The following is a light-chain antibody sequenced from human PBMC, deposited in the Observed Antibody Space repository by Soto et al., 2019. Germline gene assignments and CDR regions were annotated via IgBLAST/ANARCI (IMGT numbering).Light chain of an antibody. V-gene: IGKV3-11*01. CDR3: QQRSDWPPIT. CDR1: QSVSNY. CDR2: DAS. J-gene: IGKJ5*01. Sequence: EIVLTQSPGTLSLSPGARAPLSCRASQSVSNYLAWYQQKPGQAPRLLIYDASNRATDIPARFSGSGSGTNFTLTISNLEPEDFAVYYCQQRSDWPPITFGQGTRLEIK.